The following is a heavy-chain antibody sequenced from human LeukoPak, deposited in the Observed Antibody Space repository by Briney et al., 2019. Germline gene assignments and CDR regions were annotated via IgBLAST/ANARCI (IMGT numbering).Heavy chain of an antibody. CDR1: GGSISSYY. J-gene: IGHJ3*02. CDR3: ARVGTYCSGGSCYGSHDAFDI. CDR2: IYYSGST. Sequence: SETLSLTCTVSGGSISSYYWSWIRQPPGKGLEWIGYIYYSGSTNYNPSLKSRVTISVDTSKNQFSLKLSSVTAADTAVYYCARVGTYCSGGSCYGSHDAFDIWGQGTMVTVSS. D-gene: IGHD2-15*01. V-gene: IGHV4-59*08.